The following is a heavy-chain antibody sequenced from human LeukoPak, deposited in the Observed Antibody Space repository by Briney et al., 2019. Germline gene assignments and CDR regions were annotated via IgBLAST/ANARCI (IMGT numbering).Heavy chain of an antibody. D-gene: IGHD3-22*01. CDR2: ISYDGSTK. V-gene: IGHV3-30*04. CDR1: GFTFSNYV. CDR3: AKGGDSSGYYYVYYFDY. J-gene: IGHJ4*02. Sequence: GGSLRLSCAASGFTFSNYVIHWVRQAPGKGLEWVTVISYDGSTKNDADSVKGRFTISRDNSKNTVFLEMNSLRPEDTAVYYCAKGGDSSGYYYVYYFDYWGQGTLVTVSS.